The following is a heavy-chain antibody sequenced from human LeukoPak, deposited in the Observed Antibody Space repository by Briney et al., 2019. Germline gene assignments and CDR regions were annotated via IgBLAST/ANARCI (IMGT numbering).Heavy chain of an antibody. J-gene: IGHJ4*02. D-gene: IGHD6-19*01. CDR3: ARVSSGWRPFDY. Sequence: TGGSLRLSCTVSGFTVSSNSMSWVRQAPGKGLEWVSVIYSGGSTYYADSVKGRFTISRDNSKNTLYLQMNSLRAEDTAVYYCARVSSGWRPFDYWGQGTLVTVSS. CDR1: GFTVSSNS. CDR2: IYSGGST. V-gene: IGHV3-66*01.